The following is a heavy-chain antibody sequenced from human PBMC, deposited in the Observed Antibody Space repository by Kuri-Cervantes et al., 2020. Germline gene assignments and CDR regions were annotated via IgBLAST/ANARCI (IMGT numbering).Heavy chain of an antibody. CDR2: IYHSGST. Sequence: SQTLSLTCAASGYSISSGYYWGWIRQPPGKGLEWIGSIYHSGSTYYNPSLKSRVTISVDTSKNQFSLKLSSVTAADTAVYYCARGVAYSSGWYVGPKFDYWGQGTLVTVSS. CDR1: GYSISSGYY. V-gene: IGHV4-38-2*01. J-gene: IGHJ4*02. CDR3: ARGVAYSSGWYVGPKFDY. D-gene: IGHD6-19*01.